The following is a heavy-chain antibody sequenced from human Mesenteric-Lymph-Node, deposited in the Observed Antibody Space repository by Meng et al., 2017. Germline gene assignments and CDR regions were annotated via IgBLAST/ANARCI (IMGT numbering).Heavy chain of an antibody. CDR3: ARDQSRRQKYYFDY. Sequence: KVSCKGSGYTFSNYWIAWVRRMPGKGLEWMGIIYPDDSDTTYSPSFEGQVTISVDNSINTAYLQWSSLKASDSAMYYCARDQSRRQKYYFDYLGQGTLVTVSS. J-gene: IGHJ4*02. V-gene: IGHV5-51*06. CDR2: IYPDDSDT. CDR1: GYTFSNYW. D-gene: IGHD1-14*01.